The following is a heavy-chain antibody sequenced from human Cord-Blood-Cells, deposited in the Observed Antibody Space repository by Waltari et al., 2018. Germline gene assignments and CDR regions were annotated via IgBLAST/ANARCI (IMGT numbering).Heavy chain of an antibody. D-gene: IGHD6-13*01. J-gene: IGHJ5*02. CDR2: IRYDGSNK. CDR3: AKVRLYSSSWYNWFDP. CDR1: GFTFSIYG. Sequence: QVQLVESGGGVVQPGGSLRLSRAASGFTFSIYGMSLARQAPGKGLEWVAFIRYDGSNKYYADSVKGRFTISRDNSKNTLYLQMNSLRAEDTAVYYCAKVRLYSSSWYNWFDPWGQGTLVTVSS. V-gene: IGHV3-30*02.